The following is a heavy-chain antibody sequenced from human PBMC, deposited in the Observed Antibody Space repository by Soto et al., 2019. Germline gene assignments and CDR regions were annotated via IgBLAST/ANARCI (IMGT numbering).Heavy chain of an antibody. D-gene: IGHD3-16*01. J-gene: IGHJ6*02. CDR3: VMVDNYVTPTPQDV. V-gene: IGHV1-18*01. CDR1: GYIFVNYG. Sequence: QVQLVQSGDEVKKPGTSVKVSCKASGYIFVNYGIAWVRQAPGQGLEWMGWVSPYTGNTHSASKVQGRLTMTTDTSTSTAYMDLGSLTSDDTAVYYCVMVDNYVTPTPQDVWGQGTTVTVSS. CDR2: VSPYTGNT.